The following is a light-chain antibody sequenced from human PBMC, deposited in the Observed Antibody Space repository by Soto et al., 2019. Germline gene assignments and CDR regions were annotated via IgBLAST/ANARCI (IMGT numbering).Light chain of an antibody. CDR2: WAS. V-gene: IGKV4-1*01. Sequence: DIVMTQSPDSLAVSLGERATINCKSSQSVLYSSNNKNYLGWYQQKVGQPPKLLIYWASTRESGVPDPFSGSGSGTDFTLTISSRQAEDVAVYYGQEYYSKPLTCGGGNKVQI. CDR3: QEYYSKPLT. J-gene: IGKJ4*01. CDR1: QSVLYSSNNKNY.